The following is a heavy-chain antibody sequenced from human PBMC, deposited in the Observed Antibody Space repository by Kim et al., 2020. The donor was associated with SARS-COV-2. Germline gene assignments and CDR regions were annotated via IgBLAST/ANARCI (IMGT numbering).Heavy chain of an antibody. D-gene: IGHD6-13*01. Sequence: GGSLRLSCAASGFTFSSYAMHWVRQAPGKGLEYVSAISSNGGSTYYANSVKGRFTISRDNSKNTLYLQMGSLRAEDMAVYYCARSEKKGAQQLVDHWGQGTLVTVSS. CDR2: ISSNGGST. J-gene: IGHJ1*01. V-gene: IGHV3-64*01. CDR3: ARSEKKGAQQLVDH. CDR1: GFTFSSYA.